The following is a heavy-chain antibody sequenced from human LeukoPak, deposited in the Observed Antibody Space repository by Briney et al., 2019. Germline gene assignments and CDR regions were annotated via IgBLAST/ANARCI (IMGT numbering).Heavy chain of an antibody. CDR1: GDSLTSGSRY. D-gene: IGHD4-17*01. CDR3: ARCMSELDYGDYAYYYHMDV. V-gene: IGHV4-61*09. CDR2: FYSSTRT. J-gene: IGHJ6*04. Sequence: SQTLSLTCTVSGDSLTSGSRYWSWIRQPAGKGLEWIGHFYSSTRTTYNPSLESRVTISGDTAKNQLSLKLDSVTAADTAVYFCARCMSELDYGDYAYYYHMDVWGKGTTVTVSS.